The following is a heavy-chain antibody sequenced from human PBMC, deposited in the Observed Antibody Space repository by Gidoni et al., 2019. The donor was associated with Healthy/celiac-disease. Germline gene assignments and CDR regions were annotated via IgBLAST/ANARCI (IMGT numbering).Heavy chain of an antibody. CDR1: GSTFRSYA. CDR2: IRGGGGST. V-gene: IGHV3-23*01. J-gene: IGHJ3*02. CDR3: AKVAYNWNPGVAFDI. D-gene: IGHD1-20*01. Sequence: EVQLLESGGGLVQPGGSLRLSCAASGSTFRSYAMSWVRQAPGKGLEWVSSIRGGGGSTCYADSVKGRFTISRDNSKNALYLQMNSLRAEDTAVYYCAKVAYNWNPGVAFDIWGQGTMVTVSS.